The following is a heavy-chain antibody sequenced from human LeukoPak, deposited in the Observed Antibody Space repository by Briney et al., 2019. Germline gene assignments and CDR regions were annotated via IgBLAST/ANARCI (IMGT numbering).Heavy chain of an antibody. V-gene: IGHV5-51*01. Sequence: GESLKISCKGSGYSFFSYWIGWVRQMPGKGVEWMTMIYPGNSDTRYSPSFQGQDTVSANKSITTAYLQWSSLKAPDTAMYYCARHKSDYDRSAMDVWGQGTTVTVSS. CDR2: IYPGNSDT. CDR1: GYSFFSYW. J-gene: IGHJ6*02. D-gene: IGHD5-12*01. CDR3: ARHKSDYDRSAMDV.